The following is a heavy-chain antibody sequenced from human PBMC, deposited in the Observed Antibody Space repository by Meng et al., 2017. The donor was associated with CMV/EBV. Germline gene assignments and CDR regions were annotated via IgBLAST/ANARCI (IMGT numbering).Heavy chain of an antibody. Sequence: ESLKTPCKGPGYSFTSCWIGWVRQMPGKGLEWMGIIYPGDSDTRYSPSFQGQVTISADKSISTAYLQRGSLKASDTAMYYCARQMRDDSSGWYAFDYWGQGTLVTVSS. D-gene: IGHD6-19*01. CDR2: IYPGDSDT. CDR1: GYSFTSCW. J-gene: IGHJ4*02. V-gene: IGHV5-51*01. CDR3: ARQMRDDSSGWYAFDY.